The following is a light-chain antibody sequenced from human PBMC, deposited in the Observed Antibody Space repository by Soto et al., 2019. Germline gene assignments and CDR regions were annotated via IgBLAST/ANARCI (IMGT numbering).Light chain of an antibody. Sequence: EVVVTQSPATLSVSLGGRATLSCRASQSVRTNLAWYQQKPGQAPRLLIYVASTRATGIPARFSGSGSGTEFTLTITSLQSEDFAVYYCQQYNNWPPLTFGGGTKVEIK. V-gene: IGKV3-15*01. CDR1: QSVRTN. J-gene: IGKJ4*01. CDR2: VAS. CDR3: QQYNNWPPLT.